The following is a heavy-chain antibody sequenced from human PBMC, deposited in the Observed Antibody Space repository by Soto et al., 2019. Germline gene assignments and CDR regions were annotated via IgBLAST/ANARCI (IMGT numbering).Heavy chain of an antibody. V-gene: IGHV1-2*04. Sequence: GASVKVSCKASGYTFTGYYMHWVRQAPGQGLEWMGWINPNSGGTNYAQKFQGWVTMTRDTSISTAYMELSRLRSDDTAVYYCARSHIAVAVPYDYWGQGTLVTVSS. CDR3: ARSHIAVAVPYDY. CDR2: INPNSGGT. D-gene: IGHD6-19*01. J-gene: IGHJ4*02. CDR1: GYTFTGYY.